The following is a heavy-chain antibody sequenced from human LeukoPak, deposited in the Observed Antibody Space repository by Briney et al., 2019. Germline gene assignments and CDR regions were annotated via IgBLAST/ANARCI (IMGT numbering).Heavy chain of an antibody. V-gene: IGHV4-34*01. D-gene: IGHD3-3*01. CDR3: AGGTPYYDFWSGYYTDYYYYYGMDV. J-gene: IGHJ6*02. CDR2: INHSGGT. CDR1: GGSFSGYY. Sequence: SETLSLTCAVYGGSFSGYYWSWIRQPPGKGLEWIGEINHSGGTNYNPSLKSRVTISVDTSKNQFSLKLSSVTAADTAVYYCAGGTPYYDFWSGYYTDYYYYYGMDVWGQGTTVTVSS.